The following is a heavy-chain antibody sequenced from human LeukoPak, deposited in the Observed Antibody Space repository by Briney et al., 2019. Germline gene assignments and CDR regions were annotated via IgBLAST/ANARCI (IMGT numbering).Heavy chain of an antibody. CDR1: GGSISSYY. V-gene: IGHV4-59*01. Sequence: SETLSLTCTVSGGSISSYYWSWIRQPPGKGLEWIGYIYYSGSTNYNPSLKSRVTISVDTSKNQFSLKLSSVTAADTAVYYCASVVPAAINYYMDVWGKGTTVTVSS. J-gene: IGHJ6*03. CDR3: ASVVPAAINYYMDV. D-gene: IGHD2-2*01. CDR2: IYYSGST.